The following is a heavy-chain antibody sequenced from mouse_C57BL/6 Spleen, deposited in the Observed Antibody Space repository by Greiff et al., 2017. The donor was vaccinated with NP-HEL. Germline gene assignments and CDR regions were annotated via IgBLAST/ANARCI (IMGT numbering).Heavy chain of an antibody. CDR3: ARFGDYGTWFAY. CDR1: GYTFTSYW. V-gene: IGHV1-55*01. D-gene: IGHD1-1*01. J-gene: IGHJ3*01. Sequence: VQLQQPGAELVKPGASVKMSCKASGYTFTSYWITWVTQRPGQGLEWIGDIYPGSGSTNYNEKFKSKATLTVDTSSSTAYMQLSSLTSEDSAVYYCARFGDYGTWFAYWGQGTLVTVSA. CDR2: IYPGSGST.